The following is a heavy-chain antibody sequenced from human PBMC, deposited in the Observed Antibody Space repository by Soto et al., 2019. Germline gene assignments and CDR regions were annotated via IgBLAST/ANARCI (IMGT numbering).Heavy chain of an antibody. CDR2: IYYSRST. Sequence: PSETLSLTCTVSGGSISSYYWSWIRQPPGKGLEWIGYIYYSRSTNYNPSLKSRVTISVDTSKNQFSLKLSSVTAADTAVYYCARGGGYYYYGMDVWGQGTTVTVSS. CDR3: ARGGGYYYYGMDV. CDR1: GGSISSYY. J-gene: IGHJ6*02. V-gene: IGHV4-59*01. D-gene: IGHD3-10*01.